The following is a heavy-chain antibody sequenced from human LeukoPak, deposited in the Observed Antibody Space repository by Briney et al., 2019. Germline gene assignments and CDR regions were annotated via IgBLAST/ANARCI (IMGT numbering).Heavy chain of an antibody. CDR2: ISSSSSYI. V-gene: IGHV3-21*01. J-gene: IGHJ5*02. Sequence: GGSLRLSCAASGFTFSSYSMNSVRQAPGEGLEWVSSISSSSSYIYYADSVKGRFTISRDNAKNSLYLQMKSLRAEDTAVYYCAREEGSGWYNWFDPWGQGTLVTVSS. CDR3: AREEGSGWYNWFDP. CDR1: GFTFSSYS. D-gene: IGHD6-19*01.